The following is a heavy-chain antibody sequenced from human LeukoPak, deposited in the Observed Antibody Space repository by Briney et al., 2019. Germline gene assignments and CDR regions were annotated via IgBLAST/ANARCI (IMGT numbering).Heavy chain of an antibody. CDR3: AREVGDSDSDNWFDP. Sequence: SETLSLTCTVSGGSIRSYYWSWIRQPPGKGLEWIGYTFYNGGTNYNPSLKSRVTISIDTSENQVSLILRSVTAADTAVYYCAREVGDSDSDNWFDPWGQGTLVTVSS. CDR1: GGSIRSYY. CDR2: TFYNGGT. D-gene: IGHD2-21*02. J-gene: IGHJ5*02. V-gene: IGHV4-59*01.